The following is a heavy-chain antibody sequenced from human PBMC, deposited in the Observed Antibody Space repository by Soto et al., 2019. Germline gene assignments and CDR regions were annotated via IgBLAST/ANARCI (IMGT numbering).Heavy chain of an antibody. CDR2: ISYDGSNK. V-gene: IGHV3-30-3*01. J-gene: IGHJ4*02. Sequence: QVQLVESGGGVVQPGRSLRLSSEASGFTFSSYAMHWVRQAPGKGLEWVAVISYDGSNKYYADSVKGRFTISRDNSKNTLYLQMNSLRAEDTAVYYCARCYEWSPDHWGQGTLVTVSS. D-gene: IGHD3-3*01. CDR1: GFTFSSYA. CDR3: ARCYEWSPDH.